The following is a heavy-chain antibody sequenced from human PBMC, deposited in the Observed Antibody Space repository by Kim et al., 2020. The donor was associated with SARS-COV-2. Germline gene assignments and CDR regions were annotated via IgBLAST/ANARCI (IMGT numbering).Heavy chain of an antibody. D-gene: IGHD3-9*01. Sequence: ASVKVSCKASGYTFTGYYMHWVRQAPGQGLEWMGWINPNSGGTNYAQKFQGRVTMTRDTSISTAYMELSRLRSDDTAVYYCARDRHDVLRYFDLDWFDPWGQGTLVTVSS. V-gene: IGHV1-2*02. CDR2: INPNSGGT. CDR1: GYTFTGYY. J-gene: IGHJ5*02. CDR3: ARDRHDVLRYFDLDWFDP.